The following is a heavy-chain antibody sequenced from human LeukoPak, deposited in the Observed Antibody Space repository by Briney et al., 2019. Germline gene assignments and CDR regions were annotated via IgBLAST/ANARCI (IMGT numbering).Heavy chain of an antibody. CDR1: GLTLSNVW. J-gene: IGHJ5*02. CDR2: ISSSSSYI. Sequence: KSGGSLRLSCAVSGLTLSNVWMNWVRQAPGKGLEWVSSISSSSSYIYYADSVKGRFTISRDNAKNLLYLLMNSLRAEDTAVYYCASYLFGSGWYGFDPWGQGTLVTVSS. D-gene: IGHD6-19*01. CDR3: ASYLFGSGWYGFDP. V-gene: IGHV3-21*01.